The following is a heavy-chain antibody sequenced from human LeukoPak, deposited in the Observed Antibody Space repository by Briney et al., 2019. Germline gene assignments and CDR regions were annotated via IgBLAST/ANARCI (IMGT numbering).Heavy chain of an antibody. Sequence: SGGSLRLSCVASGFTFSNYAMSWVRQAPGKGPEWVSGISGSGADTYYTDSVNGRFTISRDNSKNTLSLQMNSLRADDTAIYYCAKDSVHIVTNWFDPWGQGTLVTVSS. CDR2: ISGSGADT. J-gene: IGHJ5*02. D-gene: IGHD4-11*01. V-gene: IGHV3-23*01. CDR1: GFTFSNYA. CDR3: AKDSVHIVTNWFDP.